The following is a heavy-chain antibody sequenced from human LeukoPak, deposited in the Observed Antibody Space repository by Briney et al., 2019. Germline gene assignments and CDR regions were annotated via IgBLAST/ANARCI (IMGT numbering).Heavy chain of an antibody. CDR1: GGSFSGYY. D-gene: IGHD3-22*01. CDR3: ARYTRFSSYYYDSSGYYYEDD. CDR2: INHSGST. Sequence: PSETLSLTCAVYGGSFSGYYWSWIRQPPGKGLEWIGEINHSGSTNYNPSLKSRVTISVDTSKNQFSLKLSSVTAADTAVYYCARYTRFSSYYYDSSGYYYEDDWGQGTLVTVSS. J-gene: IGHJ4*02. V-gene: IGHV4-34*01.